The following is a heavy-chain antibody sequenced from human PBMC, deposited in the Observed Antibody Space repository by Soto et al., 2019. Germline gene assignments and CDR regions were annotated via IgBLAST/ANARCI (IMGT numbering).Heavy chain of an antibody. V-gene: IGHV3-13*01. CDR3: ARAGEYGGWYMDV. CDR1: GFTFSSYD. J-gene: IGHJ6*03. CDR2: IGTAGDT. D-gene: IGHD4-17*01. Sequence: EVQLVESGGGLVQPGGSLRLSCAASGFTFSSYDMHWVRQATGKGLEWVSAIGTAGDTYYPGSVKGRFTISRENAKNSLYRQMNSLRAGDTAVYYCARAGEYGGWYMDVWGKGTTVTVSS.